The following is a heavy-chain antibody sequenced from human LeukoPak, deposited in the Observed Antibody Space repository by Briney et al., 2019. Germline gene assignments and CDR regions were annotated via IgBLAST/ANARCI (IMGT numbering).Heavy chain of an antibody. V-gene: IGHV3-64*01. CDR1: GFTFSSDA. CDR2: ISSNGGTT. CDR3: ARSSGYGYYFDY. D-gene: IGHD3-22*01. J-gene: IGHJ4*02. Sequence: PGGSLRLSCAASGFTFSSDAMHWVRQAPGKGLEYVSAISSNGGTTHYGNSVKGRFTISRVNSKNTLYLQMGSLRAEDMAVYFCARSSGYGYYFDYWGQGTLVTVSS.